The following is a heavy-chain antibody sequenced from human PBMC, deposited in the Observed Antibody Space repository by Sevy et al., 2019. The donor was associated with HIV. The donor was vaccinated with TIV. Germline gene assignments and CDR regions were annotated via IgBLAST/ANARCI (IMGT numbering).Heavy chain of an antibody. Sequence: GGSLRLSCAASGFTFSSYAMSWVRQPPGKGLEWVATFSFGCGKINYADSVKGRFTIYRDNSKNTLFLQMNRLRAEDTAVYYCAREGCSRPNDYWGQGTLVTVSS. V-gene: IGHV3-23*01. CDR1: GFTFSSYA. CDR3: AREGCSRPNDY. D-gene: IGHD2-2*01. J-gene: IGHJ4*02. CDR2: FSFGCGKI.